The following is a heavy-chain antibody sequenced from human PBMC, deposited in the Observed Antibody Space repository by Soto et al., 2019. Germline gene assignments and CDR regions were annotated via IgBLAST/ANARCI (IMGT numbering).Heavy chain of an antibody. J-gene: IGHJ6*02. CDR3: ASSERIQLWLHGMDV. D-gene: IGHD5-18*01. CDR1: GGSISSGDYY. CDR2: IYESGTT. V-gene: IGHV4-30-4*01. Sequence: QVQLQESGPGLVKPSQTLSLTCTVSGGSISSGDYYWSWIRQPPGKGLEWIGYIYESGTTYYSPPLQSRVTISVDTSKNQFSLTLGSVTAADTAVYYCASSERIQLWLHGMDVWGQGTMVTVSS.